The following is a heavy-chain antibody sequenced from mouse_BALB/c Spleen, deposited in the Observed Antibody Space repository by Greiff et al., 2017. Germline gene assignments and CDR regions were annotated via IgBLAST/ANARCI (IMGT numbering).Heavy chain of an antibody. V-gene: IGHV2-6-7*01. D-gene: IGHD2-1*01. Sequence: VQLQESGPGLVAPSQSLSITCTVSGFSLTGYGVNWVRQPPGKGLEWLGMIWGDGSTDYNSALKSRLSISKDNSKSQVFLKMNSLQTDDTARYYCARGNYYGNYGFAYWGQGTLVTVSA. CDR2: IWGDGST. J-gene: IGHJ3*01. CDR1: GFSLTGYG. CDR3: ARGNYYGNYGFAY.